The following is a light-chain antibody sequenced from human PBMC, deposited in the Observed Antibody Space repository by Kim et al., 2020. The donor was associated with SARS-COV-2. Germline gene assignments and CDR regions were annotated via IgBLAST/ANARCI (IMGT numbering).Light chain of an antibody. Sequence: SPGERATLSFRASQSVSSSYLAWYQQKPGQAPRLLIYGASSRATGIPDRFSGSGSGTDFTLTISRLEPEDFAVYYCPQYGSSPLTFGGGTKVDIK. V-gene: IGKV3-20*01. CDR2: GAS. J-gene: IGKJ4*01. CDR3: PQYGSSPLT. CDR1: QSVSSSY.